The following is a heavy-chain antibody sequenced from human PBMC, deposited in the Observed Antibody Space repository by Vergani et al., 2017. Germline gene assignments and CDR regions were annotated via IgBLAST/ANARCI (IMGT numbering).Heavy chain of an antibody. J-gene: IGHJ6*02. CDR3: ARVGRVVAADGMDV. V-gene: IGHV4-39*07. Sequence: QLQLQESGPGLVKPSETLSLTCTVSGGSISSSSYYWGWIRQPPGKGLEWIGSIYYSGSTNYNPSLKSRVTISVDTSKNQFSLRLRSVTAADTAVYYCARVGRVVAADGMDVWGQGTTVTVSS. D-gene: IGHD2-15*01. CDR2: IYYSGST. CDR1: GGSISSSSYY.